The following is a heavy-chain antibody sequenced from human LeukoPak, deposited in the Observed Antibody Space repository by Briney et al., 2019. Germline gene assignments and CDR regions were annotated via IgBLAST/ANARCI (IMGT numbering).Heavy chain of an antibody. CDR3: ARGQYYMDV. Sequence: PSETLPFTCTVSGGSISSYYWSWIRRPPGKGLEWIGYIYYSGSTNYNPSLKSRVTISVDTSKNQFSLRLSSVTAADTAVYYCARGQYYMDVWGKGTTVTVSS. CDR1: GGSISSYY. J-gene: IGHJ6*03. CDR2: IYYSGST. V-gene: IGHV4-59*01.